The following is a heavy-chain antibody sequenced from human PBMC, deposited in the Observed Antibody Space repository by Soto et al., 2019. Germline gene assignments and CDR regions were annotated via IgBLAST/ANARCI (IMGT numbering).Heavy chain of an antibody. J-gene: IGHJ6*02. V-gene: IGHV4-4*07. CDR2: IYTSGST. D-gene: IGHD3-16*01. Sequence: ASETLSLTCTVSGGSISSYYWSWIRQPAGKGLEWIGRIYTSGSTNYNPSLKSRVTMSVDTSKNQFSLKLSSVTAADTAVYYCERDHRGSPYYYYGMDVWGQGTTVTVSS. CDR3: ERDHRGSPYYYYGMDV. CDR1: GGSISSYY.